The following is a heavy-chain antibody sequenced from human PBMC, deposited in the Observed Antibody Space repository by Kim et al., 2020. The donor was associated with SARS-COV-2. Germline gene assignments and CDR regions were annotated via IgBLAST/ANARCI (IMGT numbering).Heavy chain of an antibody. CDR3: ARYSGITHKDLDY. J-gene: IGHJ4*02. CDR2: IYFTGAT. V-gene: IGHV4-59*13. Sequence: SETLSLTCTVSGGSISSYFWSWIRQPPGMGLEWIGYIYFTGATEYNPSVKSRVTMSVDTSKNQFSLKLSSVTAADTAVYYCARYSGITHKDLDYWGQGTLVTVSS. D-gene: IGHD1-26*01. CDR1: GGSISSYF.